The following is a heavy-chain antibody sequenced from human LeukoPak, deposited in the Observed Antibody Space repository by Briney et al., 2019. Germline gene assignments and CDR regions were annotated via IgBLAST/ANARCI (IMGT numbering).Heavy chain of an antibody. CDR1: GFTFSSYA. CDR3: AKEYDNSGYYYVAY. J-gene: IGHJ4*02. CDR2: ISGSGGST. D-gene: IGHD3-22*01. V-gene: IGHV3-23*01. Sequence: PGGSLRLSCAASGFTFSSYAMSWVRQAPGKRVEWVSAISGSGGSTYYADSVKGRFTISRDNSKNTLYLQMNSLRAEDTAIYYCAKEYDNSGYYYVAYWGQGTLVTVSS.